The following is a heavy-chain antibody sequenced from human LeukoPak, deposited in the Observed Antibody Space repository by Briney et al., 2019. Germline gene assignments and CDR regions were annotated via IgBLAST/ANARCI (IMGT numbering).Heavy chain of an antibody. V-gene: IGHV3-21*04. CDR2: ISSSSSYI. CDR1: GFTFSSCS. Sequence: GGSLRLSCAASGFTFSSCSMNWVRQAPGKGLEWVSSISSSSSYIYYADSVKGRFTISRDNAKNSLYLQMNSLRAEDTAVYYCAKGCSSTSCYYFDYWGQGTLVTVSS. CDR3: AKGCSSTSCYYFDY. J-gene: IGHJ4*02. D-gene: IGHD2-2*01.